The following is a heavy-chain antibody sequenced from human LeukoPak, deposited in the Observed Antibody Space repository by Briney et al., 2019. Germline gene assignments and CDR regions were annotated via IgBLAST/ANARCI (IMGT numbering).Heavy chain of an antibody. D-gene: IGHD1-26*01. Sequence: GGSLRLSCAASGFTFSSYWMSWVRQAPGKGLEWVANIKEDGSEKYYVDSVGGRFTIARDNAKNSQFLQMNSLRVEDTAVYYCAKLHPGSSRYYMDVWGKGTTVTVSS. J-gene: IGHJ6*03. CDR1: GFTFSSYW. V-gene: IGHV3-7*01. CDR2: IKEDGSEK. CDR3: AKLHPGSSRYYMDV.